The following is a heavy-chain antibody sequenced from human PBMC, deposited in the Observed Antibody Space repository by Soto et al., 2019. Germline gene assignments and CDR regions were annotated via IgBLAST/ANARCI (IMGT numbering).Heavy chain of an antibody. D-gene: IGHD2-21*02. CDR3: ARDKGYCGGDCYSEYYFDY. J-gene: IGHJ4*02. CDR2: INPNSGGT. Sequence: ASVKVYCKASGYTFTGYYMHWVRQAPGQGLEWMGWINPNSGGTNYAQKFQGRVTMTRDTSISTAYMELSRLRSDDTAVYYCARDKGYCGGDCYSEYYFDYWGQGTLVTVSS. CDR1: GYTFTGYY. V-gene: IGHV1-2*02.